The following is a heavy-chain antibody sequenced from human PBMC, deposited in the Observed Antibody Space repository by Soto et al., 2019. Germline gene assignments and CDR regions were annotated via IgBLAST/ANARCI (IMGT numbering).Heavy chain of an antibody. CDR3: ARGGSSWLEYFQH. J-gene: IGHJ1*01. CDR2: IYSSGST. CDR1: GGSISSSSYY. Sequence: SETLSLTCTVSGGSISSSSYYWGWIRQPPGKGLEWIGYIYSSGSTNYNPSLKRRITISVDTSKNQFSLKLSSVTAADTAVYYCARGGSSWLEYFQHWGQGTLVTVSS. V-gene: IGHV4-61*05. D-gene: IGHD6-13*01.